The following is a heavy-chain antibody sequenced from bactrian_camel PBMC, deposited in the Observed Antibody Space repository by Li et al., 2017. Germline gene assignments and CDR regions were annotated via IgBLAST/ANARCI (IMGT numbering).Heavy chain of an antibody. Sequence: HVQLVESGGGSVQAGGSLRLSCTASGYTSSSFCMGWFRQAPGKEREGLASIDSTTTTDYADSVKGRFTISQDNAKNTAYLQMNSLNTDDTAMYYCAASTTSCNYFRTYDPDYWGQGTQVTVS. CDR1: GYTSSSFC. J-gene: IGHJ4*01. D-gene: IGHD4*01. CDR2: IDSTTTT. CDR3: AASTTSCNYFRTYDPDY. V-gene: IGHV3S55*01.